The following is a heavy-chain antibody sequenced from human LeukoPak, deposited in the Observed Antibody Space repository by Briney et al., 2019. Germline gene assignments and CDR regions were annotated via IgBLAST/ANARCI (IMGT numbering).Heavy chain of an antibody. CDR3: AQHSYGDF. J-gene: IGHJ4*02. D-gene: IGHD5-18*01. CDR2: IRYDGSDK. Sequence: GGSLRLSCAASGFMFSNYGMHWVRQAPGKGLEWVAFIRYDGSDKYYADSVKGRFIISRDNSKNTLYLQMSSLIAEDTALDYCAQHSYGDFWGQGTLVTVSS. V-gene: IGHV3-30*02. CDR1: GFMFSNYG.